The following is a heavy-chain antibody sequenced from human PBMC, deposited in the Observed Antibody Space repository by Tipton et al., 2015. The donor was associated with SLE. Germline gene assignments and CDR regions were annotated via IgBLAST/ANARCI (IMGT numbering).Heavy chain of an antibody. J-gene: IGHJ6*02. CDR1: GGSISSSSYY. CDR3: MVQGDPYYYYGMDV. Sequence: TLSLTCTVSGGSISSSSYYWGWIRRPPGKGLEWIGSIYYSGSTYYNPSLKSRVTISVDTSKNQFSLKLSSVTAADTAVYYCMVQGDPYYYYGMDVWGQGTTVTVSS. CDR2: IYYSGST. D-gene: IGHD3-10*01. V-gene: IGHV4-39*07.